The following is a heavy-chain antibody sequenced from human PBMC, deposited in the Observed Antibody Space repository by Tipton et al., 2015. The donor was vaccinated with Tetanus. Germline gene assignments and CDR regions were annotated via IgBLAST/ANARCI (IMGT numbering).Heavy chain of an antibody. V-gene: IGHV4-34*01. CDR1: GGSFSDFY. CDR2: INHSGST. CDR3: ARSISAGSVWPYEH. J-gene: IGHJ4*02. D-gene: IGHD6-13*01. Sequence: TLSLTCAVSGGSFSDFYWSWIRQPPGKGLEWIGEINHSGSTNSKPSLKSRVSMSVDTSKNQFSLKLSSVTAADTAVYYCARSISAGSVWPYEHWGQGTLVTVSS.